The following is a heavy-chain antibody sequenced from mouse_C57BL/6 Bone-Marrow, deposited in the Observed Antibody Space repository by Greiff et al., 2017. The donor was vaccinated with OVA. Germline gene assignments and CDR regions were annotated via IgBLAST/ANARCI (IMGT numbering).Heavy chain of an antibody. D-gene: IGHD3-1*01. V-gene: IGHV5-4*01. J-gene: IGHJ4*01. CDR1: GFTFSSYA. Sequence: EVKLVESGGGLVKPGGSLKLSCAASGFTFSSYAMSWVRQTPEKRLEWVATISDGGSYTYYPDNVKGRFNISRDNAKNNMYLQMSHLKSEDTAMYYCARDLGDYYAMDYWGQGTSVTVSS. CDR2: ISDGGSYT. CDR3: ARDLGDYYAMDY.